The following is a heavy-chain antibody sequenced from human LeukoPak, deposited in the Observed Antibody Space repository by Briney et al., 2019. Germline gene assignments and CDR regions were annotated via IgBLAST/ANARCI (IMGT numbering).Heavy chain of an antibody. Sequence: SETLSLTCAVYGGSFSGYYWSWIRQPPGKGLEWIGEINHSGSTNYNPSLKSRVTISVDTSKNQFSLKLSSVTAADTAVYYCARARHSRIAVFYYYYGMDVWGQGTTVTVSS. D-gene: IGHD6-19*01. CDR1: GGSFSGYY. CDR2: INHSGST. CDR3: ARARHSRIAVFYYYYGMDV. J-gene: IGHJ6*02. V-gene: IGHV4-34*01.